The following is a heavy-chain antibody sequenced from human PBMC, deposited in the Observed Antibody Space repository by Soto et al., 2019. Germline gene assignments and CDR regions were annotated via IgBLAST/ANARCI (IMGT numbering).Heavy chain of an antibody. Sequence: GGSLRLSCAASGFTFSDYYMSWIRQAPGKGLEWVSYISSSGSTIYYADSVKGRFTISRDNAKNSLYLQMNSLRAEDTAVYYCARMKSDPGGDYESYYYYYMDVWGKGTTVTVSS. CDR2: ISSSGSTI. CDR3: ARMKSDPGGDYESYYYYYMDV. J-gene: IGHJ6*03. D-gene: IGHD4-17*01. V-gene: IGHV3-11*01. CDR1: GFTFSDYY.